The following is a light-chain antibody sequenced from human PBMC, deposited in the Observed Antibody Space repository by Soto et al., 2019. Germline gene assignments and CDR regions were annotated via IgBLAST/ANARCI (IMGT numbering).Light chain of an antibody. CDR3: QQLNSYLL. CDR1: QGISSY. Sequence: DIQLTQSPSFLSASVGDRVTITCRASQGISSYLAWYQQKPGKAPTLLIYAASTLQSGVPSRFSGIGSATEFPLPISSRQPEDFATYFCQQLNSYLLFGGGTKVEIK. CDR2: AAS. V-gene: IGKV1-9*01. J-gene: IGKJ4*01.